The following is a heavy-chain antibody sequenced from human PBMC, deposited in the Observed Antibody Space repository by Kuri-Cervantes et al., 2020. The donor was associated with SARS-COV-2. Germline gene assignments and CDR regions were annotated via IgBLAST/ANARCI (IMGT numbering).Heavy chain of an antibody. D-gene: IGHD3-3*01. J-gene: IGHJ3*02. V-gene: IGHV3-66*02. CDR1: GFTVSSNY. Sequence: ASLRPFSAASGFTVSSNYMSWVRQAPGKGLEWVSVIYSGGSTYYADSVKGRFTISRDNSKNTLYLQMNSLRAEDTAVYYCARDPVHYDFWSGYIGANAFDIWGQGTMVTVSS. CDR3: ARDPVHYDFWSGYIGANAFDI. CDR2: IYSGGST.